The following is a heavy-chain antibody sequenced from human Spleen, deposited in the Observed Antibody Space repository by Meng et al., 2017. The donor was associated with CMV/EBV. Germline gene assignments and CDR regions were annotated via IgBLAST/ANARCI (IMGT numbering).Heavy chain of an antibody. D-gene: IGHD6-6*01. CDR1: GGTFSNYA. J-gene: IGHJ5*02. V-gene: IGHV1-69*10. CDR3: ATSGAYVISSVDWFDP. Sequence: SVKVSCKASGGTFSNYAISWVRQAPGRGFEWMGGIIPILGTPNYAQQFQGRVTITADKSTNTAYMELSSLRSDDTALYFCATSGAYVISSVDWFDPWGQGTLVTVS. CDR2: IIPILGTP.